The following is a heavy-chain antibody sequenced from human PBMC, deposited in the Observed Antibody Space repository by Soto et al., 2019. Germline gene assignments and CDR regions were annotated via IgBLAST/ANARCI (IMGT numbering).Heavy chain of an antibody. J-gene: IGHJ5*02. Sequence: ASVKVSCKASGYTFTSYDINWVRQATGQGLEWMGWMNPNSGNTGYAQKFQGRVTMTRNTSISTAYMELSSLRSEDMAVYYCARGPLLRFLEWLSATNWFDPWGQGTLVTVSS. CDR1: GYTFTSYD. V-gene: IGHV1-8*01. CDR2: MNPNSGNT. D-gene: IGHD3-3*01. CDR3: ARGPLLRFLEWLSATNWFDP.